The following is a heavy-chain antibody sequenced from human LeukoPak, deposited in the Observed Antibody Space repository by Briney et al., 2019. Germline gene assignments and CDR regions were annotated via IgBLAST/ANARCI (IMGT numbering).Heavy chain of an antibody. Sequence: ASVKVSCKASGYTFTSYYMHWVRQAPGQGLEWMGIINPSGGSTSYAQKFQGRVTMTRDTSTSTAYMELSRLRSDDTAVYYCARVNGYSYSFDYWGQGTLVTVSS. J-gene: IGHJ4*02. V-gene: IGHV1-46*01. D-gene: IGHD5-18*01. CDR3: ARVNGYSYSFDY. CDR2: INPSGGST. CDR1: GYTFTSYY.